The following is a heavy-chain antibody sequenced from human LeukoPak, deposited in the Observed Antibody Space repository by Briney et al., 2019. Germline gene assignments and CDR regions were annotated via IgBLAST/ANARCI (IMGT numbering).Heavy chain of an antibody. CDR2: INSDGSST. D-gene: IGHD3-22*01. CDR3: ASGRPRLWSSGYSCFDY. J-gene: IGHJ4*02. Sequence: GGSLRLSCGASGFTFSFYWMHWVRQAPGKGLVWVSRINSDGSSTSYADSVKGRFTISRDNAKNTLYLQMNSLRAEDTAVYYCASGRPRLWSSGYSCFDYWGQGTLVTVSS. CDR1: GFTFSFYW. V-gene: IGHV3-74*01.